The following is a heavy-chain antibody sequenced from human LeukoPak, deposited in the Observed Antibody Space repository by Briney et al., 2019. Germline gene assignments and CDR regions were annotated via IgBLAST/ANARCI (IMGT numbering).Heavy chain of an antibody. J-gene: IGHJ6*02. V-gene: IGHV3-48*03. D-gene: IGHD5-18*01. CDR1: GFTFSSYE. CDR2: ISSSGSTI. CDR3: ARDQIQLWSRYYYGMDV. Sequence: GSLRLSCAASGFTFSSYEMNWVRQAPGKGLEWVPYISSSGSTIYYADSVKGRFTISRDNAKNSLYLQMNSLRAEDTAVYYCARDQIQLWSRYYYGMDVWGQGTTVTVSS.